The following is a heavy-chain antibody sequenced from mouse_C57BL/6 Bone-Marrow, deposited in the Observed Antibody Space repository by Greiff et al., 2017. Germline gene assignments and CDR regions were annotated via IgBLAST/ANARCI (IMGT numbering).Heavy chain of an antibody. J-gene: IGHJ4*01. CDR2: IDPSDSYT. D-gene: IGHD1-1*01. V-gene: IGHV1-69*01. Sequence: QVQLQQPGAELVMPGASVKLSCKASGYTFTSYWMHWVKQRPGQGLEWIGEIDPSDSYTNYHQNFKGKATLTVDKSSSTDYMQLSSLTSEDSAVYYCTTTVVATRDYYAMGYWGQGPSVTVAS. CDR3: TTTVVATRDYYAMGY. CDR1: GYTFTSYW.